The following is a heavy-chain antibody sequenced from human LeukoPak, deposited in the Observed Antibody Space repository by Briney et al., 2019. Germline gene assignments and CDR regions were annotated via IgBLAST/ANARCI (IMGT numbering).Heavy chain of an antibody. CDR1: GFTFSSYA. CDR2: ISSNGGST. Sequence: GGSLRLSCAASGFTFSSYALSWVRQAPGRGLEYVSAISSNGGSTCYANSVKGRFTISRDNSKNTLYLQMGSLRAEDMAVYYCARGAWDSSGYGAFDIWGQGTMVTVSS. D-gene: IGHD3-22*01. CDR3: ARGAWDSSGYGAFDI. V-gene: IGHV3-64*01. J-gene: IGHJ3*02.